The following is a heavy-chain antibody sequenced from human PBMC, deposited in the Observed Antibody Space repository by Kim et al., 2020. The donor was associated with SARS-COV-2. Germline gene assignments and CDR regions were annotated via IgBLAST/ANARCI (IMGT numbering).Heavy chain of an antibody. CDR3: AKSLLGYGSRGIYFDY. V-gene: IGHV3-9*01. D-gene: IGHD3-10*01. Sequence: VKGRFTISRDNAKNSLYLQMNSLRAEGTAVYYCAKSLLGYGSRGIYFDYWGQGTLVTVSS. J-gene: IGHJ4*02.